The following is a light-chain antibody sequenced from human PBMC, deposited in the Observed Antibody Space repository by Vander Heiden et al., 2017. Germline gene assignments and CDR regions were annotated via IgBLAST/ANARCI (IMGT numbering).Light chain of an antibody. CDR2: KAS. V-gene: IGKV1-5*03. CDR1: QSISSW. CDR3: QQYNSYWT. J-gene: IGKJ1*01. Sequence: DIQMTQSPSTLSASVGDRVTITCRASQSISSWLAWYQQKPGKAPKLLIYKASSLKSGVPSRFSGSGSGTEFTLTISSLQPDDLATYYCQQYNSYWTFGQGTKVEIK.